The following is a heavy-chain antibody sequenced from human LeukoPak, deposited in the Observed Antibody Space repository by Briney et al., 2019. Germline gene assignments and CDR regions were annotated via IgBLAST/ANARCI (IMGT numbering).Heavy chain of an antibody. J-gene: IGHJ4*02. D-gene: IGHD3-10*01. CDR2: IYHSGST. CDR1: GYSISSGYY. CDR3: ARVRSPATYYYGSGPFDY. Sequence: PSETLSLTCTVSGYSISSGYYWGWIRQPPGKGLEWIGSIYHSGSTYYNPSLKSRVTISVDTSKNQFSLKLSSVTAADTAVYYCARVRSPATYYYGSGPFDYWGQGTLVTVSS. V-gene: IGHV4-38-2*02.